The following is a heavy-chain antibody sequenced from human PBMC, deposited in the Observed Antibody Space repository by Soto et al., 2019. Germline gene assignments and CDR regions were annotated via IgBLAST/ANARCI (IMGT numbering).Heavy chain of an antibody. CDR3: ARGDSSSWYDYYYGMAV. CDR1: GFTFSSYA. V-gene: IGHV3-30-3*01. CDR2: ISYDGSNK. J-gene: IGHJ6*02. D-gene: IGHD6-13*01. Sequence: GGSLRLSCAASGFTFSSYAMHWVRQAPGKGLEWVAVISYDGSNKYYADSVKGRFTISRDNSKNTLYLQMNSLRAEDTAVYYCARGDSSSWYDYYYGMAVWGQGTTVTVSS.